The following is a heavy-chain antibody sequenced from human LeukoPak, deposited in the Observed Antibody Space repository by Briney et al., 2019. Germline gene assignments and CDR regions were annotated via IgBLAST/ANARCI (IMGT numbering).Heavy chain of an antibody. Sequence: SETLSLTCTVSGYSISSGYYWGWIRQPPGKGLEWIGEINHSGSTNYNPSLKSRVTISIDTSKNQFSLKLSSVTAADTAVYYCAIAYYDTLTGSHHNFDYWGQGTLVTVSS. V-gene: IGHV4-38-2*02. J-gene: IGHJ4*02. CDR3: AIAYYDTLTGSHHNFDY. D-gene: IGHD3-9*01. CDR1: GYSISSGYY. CDR2: INHSGST.